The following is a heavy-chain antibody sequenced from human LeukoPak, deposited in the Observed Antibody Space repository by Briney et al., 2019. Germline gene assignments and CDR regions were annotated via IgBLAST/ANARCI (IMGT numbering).Heavy chain of an antibody. Sequence: GESLKFSCKGSGYSFTSYWIGWVRQMPGKGLGWMGIIYPGDSDTRYSPSFQGQVTISADKSISTAYLQWSSLKAADTAMYYCARHFSPGSSWYDWFDPWGQGTLVTVSS. J-gene: IGHJ5*02. D-gene: IGHD6-13*01. CDR3: ARHFSPGSSWYDWFDP. CDR1: GYSFTSYW. V-gene: IGHV5-51*01. CDR2: IYPGDSDT.